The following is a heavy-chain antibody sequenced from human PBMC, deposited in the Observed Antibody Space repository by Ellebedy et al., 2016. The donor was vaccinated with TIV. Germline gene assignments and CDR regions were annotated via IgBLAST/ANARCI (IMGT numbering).Heavy chain of an antibody. J-gene: IGHJ6*02. V-gene: IGHV1-46*01. CDR2: INPSGGST. D-gene: IGHD3-10*01. Sequence: AASVKVSCKASGYTFTSYYIHWVRQAPGQGLEWMGIINPSGGSTRYAQKFQGRVTMTRDTSTSTVYMELSSLRSEDTAVYYCARERVRYGLGRNYYYYYGMDVWGQGTTVTVSS. CDR3: ARERVRYGLGRNYYYYYGMDV. CDR1: GYTFTSYY.